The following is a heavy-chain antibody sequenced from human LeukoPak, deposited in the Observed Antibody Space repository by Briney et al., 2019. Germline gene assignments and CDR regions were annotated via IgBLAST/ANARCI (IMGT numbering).Heavy chain of an antibody. Sequence: GGSLRLSCAASGVTFSSYSMNWVRQAPGKGLEWVSSISSSSSDIYYADSVKGGFTIDRENAKNSLYLQMNSLRAEHTAVYYCARDARYGSRGSGYWGQGTLVTVSS. V-gene: IGHV3-21*01. D-gene: IGHD3-10*01. CDR3: ARDARYGSRGSGY. J-gene: IGHJ4*02. CDR1: GVTFSSYS. CDR2: ISSSSSDI.